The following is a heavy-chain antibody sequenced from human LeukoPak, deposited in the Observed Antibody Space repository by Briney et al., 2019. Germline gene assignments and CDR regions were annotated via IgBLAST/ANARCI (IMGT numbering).Heavy chain of an antibody. J-gene: IGHJ4*02. D-gene: IGHD3-10*01. Sequence: PGGSLRLSCAASGFTFSDYAMSWVRQAPGQGLEWVSAISGSGANTYYADSVKGRFTISRDNSKNTLYLQMNSLRAEDTAVYYCANDGSGSYSTFDYWGQGTLVTVSS. CDR1: GFTFSDYA. CDR3: ANDGSGSYSTFDY. CDR2: ISGSGANT. V-gene: IGHV3-23*01.